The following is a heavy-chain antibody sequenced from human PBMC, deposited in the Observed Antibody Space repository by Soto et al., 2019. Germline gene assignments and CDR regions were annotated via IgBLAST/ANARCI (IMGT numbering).Heavy chain of an antibody. D-gene: IGHD2-15*01. V-gene: IGHV3-7*04. CDR1: GFTFNSYW. CDR3: ARVSVMVVTARPESFYYYYFDV. J-gene: IGHJ6*03. CDR2: IKQDGSQK. Sequence: PGGSLRLSCAASGFTFNSYWMTWVRQAPGKGLEWVANIKQDGSQKYYVDSVKGRLTISRDNAKNSLYLQMNSLRAEDTAVYYCARVSVMVVTARPESFYYYYFDVWGKGTTVTVSS.